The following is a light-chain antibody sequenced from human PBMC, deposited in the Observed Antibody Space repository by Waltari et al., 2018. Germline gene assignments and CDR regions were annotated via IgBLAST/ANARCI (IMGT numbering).Light chain of an antibody. Sequence: EIVLTQSPGTLSLSPGESATLSCRASHSLYLRTVAWYQQKPGQAPRLLIYVVSNRATGIPYRFSGDGSGVDFTLTIDGLEPDDFGIYYCHQYGDLPRTFGLGTTVEV. V-gene: IGKV3-20*01. CDR1: HSLYLRT. CDR2: VVS. J-gene: IGKJ1*01. CDR3: HQYGDLPRT.